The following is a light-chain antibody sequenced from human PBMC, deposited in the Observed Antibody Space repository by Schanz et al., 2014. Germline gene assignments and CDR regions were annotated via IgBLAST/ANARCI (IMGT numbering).Light chain of an antibody. CDR1: SSNIGAGYD. CDR3: QSYDSSLSGVV. V-gene: IGLV1-40*01. CDR2: GNS. Sequence: SVLTQPPSVSGAPGQRVTISCTGSSSNIGAGYDVHWYQQPPGTAPKLLIYGNSNRPSGVPDRFSGSKSGTSASLAITGLQAEDEADYYCQSYDSSLSGVVFGGGTKVTVL. J-gene: IGLJ2*01.